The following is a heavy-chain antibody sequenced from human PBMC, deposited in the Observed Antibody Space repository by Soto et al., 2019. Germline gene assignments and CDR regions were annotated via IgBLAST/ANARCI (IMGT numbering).Heavy chain of an antibody. CDR1: GAFISGYY. J-gene: IGHJ5*01. CDR2: IYTSGST. D-gene: IGHD6-13*01. Sequence: QVQLQESGPGLVKPSETLSLTCTVSGAFISGYYWSWIRQPAGKGLEWIGRIYTSGSTKYSLSLKSRATMSVDTSKKQFSLKLNSVTAADTAVYYCARESTVAGTDNWFDSWGQGTLVTVSS. CDR3: ARESTVAGTDNWFDS. V-gene: IGHV4-4*07.